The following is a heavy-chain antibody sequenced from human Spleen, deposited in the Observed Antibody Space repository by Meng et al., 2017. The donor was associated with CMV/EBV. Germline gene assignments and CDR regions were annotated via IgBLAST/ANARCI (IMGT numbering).Heavy chain of an antibody. Sequence: SETLSLTCTVSGGSISSGDYYWSWIRQPPGKGLEGVGYISASGNTYYIPSLKSRLTISLDTSKNQFSLKLDSVTAADTAVYYCAGKSVTLVRGVSVYYYSMDVWGQGTTVTVSS. CDR2: ISASGNT. J-gene: IGHJ6*02. CDR1: GGSISSGDYY. V-gene: IGHV4-30-4*08. CDR3: AGKSVTLVRGVSVYYYSMDV. D-gene: IGHD3-10*01.